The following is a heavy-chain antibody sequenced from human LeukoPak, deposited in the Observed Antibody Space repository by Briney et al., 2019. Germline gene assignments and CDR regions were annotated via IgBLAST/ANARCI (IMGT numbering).Heavy chain of an antibody. V-gene: IGHV4-39*01. CDR2: IYYSGST. CDR1: GGSISSNNYY. D-gene: IGHD3-3*01. CDR3: ARQRITIFGVVIIDEGYYFDY. J-gene: IGHJ4*02. Sequence: SETLSLTCTVSGGSISSNNYYWGWIRQPPGTGLEWIGSIYYSGSTYYNPSLKSRVTISVDTSKNQFSLKLNSVTAADTAVYYCARQRITIFGVVIIDEGYYFDYWGQGTLVTVSS.